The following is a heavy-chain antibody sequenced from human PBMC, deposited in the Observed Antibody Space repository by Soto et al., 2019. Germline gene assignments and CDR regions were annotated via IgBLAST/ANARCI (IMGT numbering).Heavy chain of an antibody. J-gene: IGHJ6*02. Sequence: SETLTLTCSVSGGSISSGYYYWSWTRQPPGKGLEWIGNLYYSGNTYYNPSLKSRLIISIDTSKNQFSLKLGSVTAADTAVYYCASSSLYGRDVWGQGTTVTVSS. CDR2: LYYSGNT. CDR1: GGSISSGYYY. CDR3: ASSSLYGRDV. V-gene: IGHV4-30-4*01.